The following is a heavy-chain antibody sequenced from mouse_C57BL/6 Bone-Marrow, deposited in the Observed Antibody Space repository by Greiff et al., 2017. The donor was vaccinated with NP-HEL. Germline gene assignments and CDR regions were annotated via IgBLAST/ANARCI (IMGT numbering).Heavy chain of an antibody. J-gene: IGHJ4*01. Sequence: EVQLQESEGGLVQPGSSMKLSCTASGFTFSDYYMAWVRQVPEKGLEWVANINYDGSSTYYLDSLKSRFIISRDNAKNILYLQMSSLKSEDTATYYCARDGGDSDMDYWGQGTSVTVSS. D-gene: IGHD3-2*01. V-gene: IGHV5-16*01. CDR3: ARDGGDSDMDY. CDR2: INYDGSST. CDR1: GFTFSDYY.